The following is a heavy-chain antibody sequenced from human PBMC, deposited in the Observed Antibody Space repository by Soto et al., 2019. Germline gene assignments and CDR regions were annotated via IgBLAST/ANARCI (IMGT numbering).Heavy chain of an antibody. V-gene: IGHV4-39*01. D-gene: IGHD6-25*01. J-gene: IGHJ4*02. CDR1: GDSINSDNYY. Sequence: SETLSLTCSVSGDSINSDNYYWGWIRQPPGKGLEWIGNINHRGNTYYNPSLKTRVTISLDKSKNQFSLKLSSVTAADTAVYYCARGRLRHFDYWGQGTLVTVSS. CDR2: INHRGNT. CDR3: ARGRLRHFDY.